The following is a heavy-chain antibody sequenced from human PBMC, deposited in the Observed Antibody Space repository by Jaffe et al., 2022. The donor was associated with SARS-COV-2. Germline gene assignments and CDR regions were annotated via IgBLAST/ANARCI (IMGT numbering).Heavy chain of an antibody. CDR2: IKSKTDGGTI. D-gene: IGHD6-19*01. J-gene: IGHJ4*02. CDR3: ATEATAHQPQSSVWGGN. CDR1: GFTFNDAW. Sequence: EVQLVESGGGLVKPGGSLRLSCAASGFTFNDAWMNWVRQAPGKGLEWVGRIKSKTDGGTIGYAAPVKGRFSISRDDSKSTLYLQMNSLKFEDTAVYYCATEATAHQPQSSVWGGNWGQGTLVTVSS. V-gene: IGHV3-15*01.